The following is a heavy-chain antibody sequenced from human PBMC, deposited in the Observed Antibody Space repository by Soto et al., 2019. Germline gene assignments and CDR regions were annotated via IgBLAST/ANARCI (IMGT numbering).Heavy chain of an antibody. CDR2: IITFVGEA. V-gene: IGHV1-69*08. J-gene: IGHJ6*03. CDR3: ARVTGGHDSSGNYMDD. CDR1: GGTLSSYS. Sequence: QVQLVQSGPEVKKPGSSVKVSCKTSGGTLSSYSISWVRQAPGQGLEWVGRIITFVGEANVAQQFQGRVTITADRSTDTTYMELRRLTSDDTAVYFWARVTGGHDSSGNYMDDWGTGTTVTVSS. D-gene: IGHD5-12*01.